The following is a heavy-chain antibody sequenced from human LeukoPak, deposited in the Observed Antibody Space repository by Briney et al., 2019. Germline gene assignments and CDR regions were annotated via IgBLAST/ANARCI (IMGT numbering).Heavy chain of an antibody. CDR1: GGSFSGYY. Sequence: SETLSLTCAVYGGSFSGYYWSWIRQPPGKGLEWIESIYYSGSTYYNPSLKSRVTVSVDTSKDQFSLKLSSVTAADTAVYHCARATGVVPAHNWFDPWGQGTLVTVSS. D-gene: IGHD2-2*01. CDR3: ARATGVVPAHNWFDP. CDR2: IYYSGST. J-gene: IGHJ5*02. V-gene: IGHV4-34*01.